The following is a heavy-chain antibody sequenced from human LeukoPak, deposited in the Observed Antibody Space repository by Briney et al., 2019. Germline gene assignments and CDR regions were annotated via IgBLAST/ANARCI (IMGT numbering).Heavy chain of an antibody. Sequence: GGSLRLSCAASGFTFSDYSMNWVRQATGKGLEWISYIGGRGDGISYADSVKGRFIVSRDNAKNSLFLQMNRLRGEDTAIYFCAREIPGRIAADCWGQGTLVTVSS. CDR1: GFTFSDYS. D-gene: IGHD2-15*01. CDR3: AREIPGRIAADC. J-gene: IGHJ4*02. V-gene: IGHV3-48*01. CDR2: IGGRGDGI.